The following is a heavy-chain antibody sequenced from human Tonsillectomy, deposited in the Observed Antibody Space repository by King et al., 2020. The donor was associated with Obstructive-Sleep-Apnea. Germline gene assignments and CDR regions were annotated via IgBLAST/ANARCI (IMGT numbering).Heavy chain of an antibody. Sequence: VQLVQSGGGVVQPGRSLRLSCAASGFSFSTYAIHWVRQAPGKGLEWVAIISYDGTNKYYADSVKGRFTISRDNSKNTLYLQMNSLRADDTAVYYCAKDRRMGQQLVRWRAYSGMDVWGQGTTVTVSS. CDR1: GFSFSTYA. V-gene: IGHV3-30*04. J-gene: IGHJ6*02. CDR2: ISYDGTNK. D-gene: IGHD6-13*01. CDR3: AKDRRMGQQLVRWRAYSGMDV.